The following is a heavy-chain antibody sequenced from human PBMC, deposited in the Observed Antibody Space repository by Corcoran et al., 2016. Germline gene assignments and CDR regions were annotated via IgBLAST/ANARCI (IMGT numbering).Heavy chain of an antibody. Sequence: EVQLVESGGGLVQPGGSLRLSCAASGFTFSSYWMSWVRQAPGKGLEWVANIKQDGSEKYYVDSVKGRFTISRDNAKNSLYLQMNSLRAEDTAVYYCARVGLLWFGNYYGMDVWAKGPRSPSP. J-gene: IGHJ6*02. D-gene: IGHD3-10*01. CDR3: ARVGLLWFGNYYGMDV. V-gene: IGHV3-7*01. CDR1: GFTFSSYW. CDR2: IKQDGSEK.